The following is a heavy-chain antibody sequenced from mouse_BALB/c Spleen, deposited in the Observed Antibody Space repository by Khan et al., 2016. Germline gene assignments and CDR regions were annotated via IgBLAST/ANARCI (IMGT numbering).Heavy chain of an antibody. Sequence: VQLQQSGAELVKPGASVKLSCTASGFNIKDTYMHWVKQRPEQGLEWIGRIDPANGNTKYDPKFQGKATITADTYSNTAYLQLSSLTSEDTAVYYGARSPYDYDVGFAYWGQGTLVTVSA. CDR2: IDPANGNT. J-gene: IGHJ3*01. CDR3: ARSPYDYDVGFAY. D-gene: IGHD2-4*01. V-gene: IGHV14-3*02. CDR1: GFNIKDTY.